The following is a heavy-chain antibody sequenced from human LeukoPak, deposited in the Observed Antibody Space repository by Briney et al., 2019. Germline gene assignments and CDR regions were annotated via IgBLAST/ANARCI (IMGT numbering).Heavy chain of an antibody. J-gene: IGHJ4*02. CDR2: IYYSGST. CDR3: ARAFYGGNIDY. CDR1: GGSISSSSYY. V-gene: IGHV4-39*07. Sequence: SETLSLTCTVSGGSISSSSYYWGWIRQPPGKGLEWIGSIYYSGSTNYNPSLKSRVTISVDTSKNQFSLKLSSVTAADTAVYYCARAFYGGNIDYWGQGTLVTVSS. D-gene: IGHD4-23*01.